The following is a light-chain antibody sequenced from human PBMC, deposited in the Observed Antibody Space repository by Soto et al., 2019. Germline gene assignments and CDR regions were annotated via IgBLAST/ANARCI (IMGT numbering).Light chain of an antibody. CDR3: QNYNGAPWT. CDR1: QGISNY. CDR2: AAS. V-gene: IGKV1-27*01. J-gene: IGKJ1*01. Sequence: DIQMTQSPSSLSASVGDRVTITCRASQGISNYLVWYQQKQGKVPKLLIYAASTLQSGVPSRFSGIGSGKDFTLTISSLQPEDAATYYCQNYNGAPWTFGQGTKVEIK.